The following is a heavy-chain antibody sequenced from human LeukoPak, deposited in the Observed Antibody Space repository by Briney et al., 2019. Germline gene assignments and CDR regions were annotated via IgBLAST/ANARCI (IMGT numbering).Heavy chain of an antibody. CDR2: ISDSGGST. D-gene: IGHD3-22*01. CDR1: GITLSNYG. Sequence: GGSLRLSCAVSGITLSNYGMSWVRQAPGKGLEWVAGISDSGGSTNYADSVKGRFTVSRDNPKSTLYLQMNSLRAEDTAVYFCAKRGVVIRVILVGFHKEAYYFDSWGQGALVTVSS. J-gene: IGHJ4*02. V-gene: IGHV3-23*01. CDR3: AKRGVVIRVILVGFHKEAYYFDS.